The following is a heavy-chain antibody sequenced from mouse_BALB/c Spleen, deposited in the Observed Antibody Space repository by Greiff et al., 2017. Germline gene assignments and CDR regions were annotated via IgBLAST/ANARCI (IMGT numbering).Heavy chain of an antibody. D-gene: IGHD2-14*01. CDR3: ARSRYDVGDY. CDR2: ISNGGGST. CDR1: GFTFSSYT. Sequence: EVMLVESGGGLVQPGGSLKLSCAASGFTFSSYTMSWVRQTPEKRLEWVAYISNGGGSTYYPDTVKGRFTISRDNAKNTLYLQMSSLKSEDTAMYYCARSRYDVGDYWGQGTSVTVSS. V-gene: IGHV5-12-2*01. J-gene: IGHJ4*01.